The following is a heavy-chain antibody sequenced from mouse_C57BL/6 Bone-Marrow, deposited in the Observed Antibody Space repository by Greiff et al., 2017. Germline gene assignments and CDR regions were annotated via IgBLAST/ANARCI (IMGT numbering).Heavy chain of an antibody. V-gene: IGHV1-55*01. J-gene: IGHJ2*01. Sequence: QVQLQQPGAELVKPGASVKMSCKASGYTFTSYWITWVKQRPGQGLEWIGDIYPGSGSTNYNEKFKSKATLTVDTSSSTAYMQLSRLTSEDSAVYYCARTIYYSGSSLDYWGQDTTLTVSS. CDR3: ARTIYYSGSSLDY. CDR1: GYTFTSYW. CDR2: IYPGSGST. D-gene: IGHD1-1*01.